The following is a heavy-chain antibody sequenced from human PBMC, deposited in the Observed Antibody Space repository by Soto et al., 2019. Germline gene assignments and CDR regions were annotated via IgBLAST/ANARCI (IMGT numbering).Heavy chain of an antibody. D-gene: IGHD6-19*01. CDR2: IWYDGSNK. CDR3: ARGYSSGWYRFDY. Sequence: QVQLVESGGGVVQPGRSLRLSCAASGFTFSSYGRHWVRQAPGKGLEWVAVIWYDGSNKYYEDSVKGRFTISRDNSKNTLYLQMNSLRAEDTAVYYCARGYSSGWYRFDYWGQGTLVTVSS. V-gene: IGHV3-33*01. J-gene: IGHJ4*02. CDR1: GFTFSSYG.